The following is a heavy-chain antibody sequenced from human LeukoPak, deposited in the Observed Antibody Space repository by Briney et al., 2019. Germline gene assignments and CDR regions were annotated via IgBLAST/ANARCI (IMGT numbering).Heavy chain of an antibody. J-gene: IGHJ4*02. CDR2: IYYSGST. CDR3: ASFGRGYSYAIPL. V-gene: IGHV4-59*01. CDR1: GGSISSYY. Sequence: SETLSLTCTVSGGSISSYYWSWIRQPPGKGLEWIGYIYYSGSTNYNPSLKSRVTISVDTSKNQFSLKLSSVTAADTAVYYCASFGRGYSYAIPLWGQGTLVTVSS. D-gene: IGHD5-18*01.